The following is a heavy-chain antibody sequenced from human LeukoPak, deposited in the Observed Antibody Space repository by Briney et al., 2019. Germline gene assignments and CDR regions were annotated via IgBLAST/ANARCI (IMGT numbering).Heavy chain of an antibody. CDR2: IYHTGST. Sequence: PSETLSLTCDVSGGSISSGLYSWSWIRQPLGKGLEWIGYIYHTGSTYYNPSLKSRVTISVDTSKNQFSLRLSSVTAADTAVYYCARLQYCSGTSCYWFDPWGQGILVTVSS. D-gene: IGHD2-2*01. CDR1: GGSISSGLYS. V-gene: IGHV4-30-2*01. CDR3: ARLQYCSGTSCYWFDP. J-gene: IGHJ5*02.